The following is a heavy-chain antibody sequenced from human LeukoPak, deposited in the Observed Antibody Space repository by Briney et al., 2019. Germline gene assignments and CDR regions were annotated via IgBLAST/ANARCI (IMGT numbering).Heavy chain of an antibody. CDR3: ATSWIGIYLFDY. D-gene: IGHD1-14*01. V-gene: IGHV1-24*01. J-gene: IGHJ4*02. CDR2: FDPEDGET. CDR1: GYTLTELS. Sequence: ASVKVSCKVSGYTLTELSMHWVRQAPGKGPEWMGGFDPEDGETIYAQKFQGRVTMTEDTSTDTAYMELSSLRSEDTAVYYCATSWIGIYLFDYWGQGTLVTVSS.